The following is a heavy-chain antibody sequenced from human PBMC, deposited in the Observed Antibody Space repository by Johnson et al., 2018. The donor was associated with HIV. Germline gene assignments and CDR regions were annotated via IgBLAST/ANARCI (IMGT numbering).Heavy chain of an antibody. CDR1: GFTFSSYW. CDR3: ARERDYYDSSAYWFDVFDI. D-gene: IGHD3-22*01. CDR2: TNSDGSST. V-gene: IGHV3-74*01. Sequence: VQLVESGGGVVQPGRSLRLSCAASGFTFSSYWMHWFRQVPGNGLVWVSHTNSDGSSTTYADSVRGRFTISRDNAKNTLYRQMNSLRAEDTAVYYCARERDYYDSSAYWFDVFDIWGRGTMVTVSS. J-gene: IGHJ3*02.